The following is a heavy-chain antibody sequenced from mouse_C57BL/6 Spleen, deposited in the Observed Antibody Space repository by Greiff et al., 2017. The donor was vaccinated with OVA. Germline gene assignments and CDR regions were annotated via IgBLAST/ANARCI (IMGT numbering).Heavy chain of an antibody. Sequence: VQLQQPGAELVRPGSSVKLSCKASGYTFTSYWMHWVKQRPIQGLEWIGNIDPSDSETHYNQKFKDKATLTVDKSSSTAYMQLSSLTSEDSAVYYCARYGTNWDFDYWGQGTTLTVSS. D-gene: IGHD4-1*01. CDR2: IDPSDSET. CDR3: ARYGTNWDFDY. J-gene: IGHJ2*01. CDR1: GYTFTSYW. V-gene: IGHV1-52*01.